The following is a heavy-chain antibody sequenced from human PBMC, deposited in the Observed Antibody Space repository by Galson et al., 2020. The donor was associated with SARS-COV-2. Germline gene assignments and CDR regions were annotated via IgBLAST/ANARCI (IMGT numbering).Heavy chain of an antibody. CDR2: IWYDGSNK. CDR3: ARDPFYYDSSGYYYPGGYYYYGVDV. Sequence: GESLKISCAASGFPFSSYGMHWVRQAPGKGLEWVAVIWYDGSNKYYADSVKGRFTISRDNSKNTLYLQMNSLRAEDTAVYYCARDPFYYDSSGYYYPGGYYYYGVDVWGQGTTVTVSS. J-gene: IGHJ6*02. CDR1: GFPFSSYG. D-gene: IGHD3-22*01. V-gene: IGHV3-33*01.